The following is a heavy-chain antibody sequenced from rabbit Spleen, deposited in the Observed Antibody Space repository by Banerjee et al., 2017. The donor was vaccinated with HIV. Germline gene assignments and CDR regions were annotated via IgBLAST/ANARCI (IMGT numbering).Heavy chain of an antibody. CDR1: GVSFSSSSY. V-gene: IGHV1S40*01. Sequence: QSLEESGGDLVKPGASLTLTCTASGVSFSSSSYVCWVRQAPGKGLEWIACIDSGSSGFTYFATWAKGRFTCSKTSSTTVTLQMTSLTVADTATYFCARDAGSGDYIDGYFNLWGPGTLVTVS. D-gene: IGHD8-1*01. CDR3: ARDAGSGDYIDGYFNL. CDR2: IDSGSSGFT. J-gene: IGHJ4*01.